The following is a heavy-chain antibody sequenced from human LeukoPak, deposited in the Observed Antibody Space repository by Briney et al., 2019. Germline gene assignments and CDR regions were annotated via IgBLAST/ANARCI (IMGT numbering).Heavy chain of an antibody. J-gene: IGHJ5*02. CDR2: IIPIFGTA. CDR1: GGTFSSYA. Sequence: SVKVSCKASGGTFSSYAISWVRQAPGQGPEWMGGIIPIFGTANYAQKFQGRVTITADESTSTAYMELSSLRSEDTAVYYCARSGYCSGGSCRNWFDPWGQGTLVTVSS. V-gene: IGHV1-69*13. CDR3: ARSGYCSGGSCRNWFDP. D-gene: IGHD2-15*01.